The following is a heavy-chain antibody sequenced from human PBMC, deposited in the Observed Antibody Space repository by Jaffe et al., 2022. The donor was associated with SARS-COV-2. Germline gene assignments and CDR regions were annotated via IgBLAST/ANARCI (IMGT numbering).Heavy chain of an antibody. CDR1: GGSFSGYY. Sequence: QVQLQQWGAGLLKPSETLSLTCAVYGGSFSGYYWSWIRQPPGKGLEWIGEINHSGSTNYNPSLKSRVTISVDTSKNQFSLKLSSVTAADTAVYYCARGGLGVVPAAPSYFDYWGQGTLVTVSS. CDR2: INHSGST. V-gene: IGHV4-34*01. CDR3: ARGGLGVVPAAPSYFDY. D-gene: IGHD2-2*01. J-gene: IGHJ4*02.